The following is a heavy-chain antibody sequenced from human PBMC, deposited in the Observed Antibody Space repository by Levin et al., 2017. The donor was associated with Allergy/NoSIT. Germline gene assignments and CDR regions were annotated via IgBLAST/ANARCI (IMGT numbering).Heavy chain of an antibody. V-gene: IGHV3-23*01. CDR1: GFSFSSYA. D-gene: IGHD2-2*01. CDR3: AKDSGDKYCSSTSCYLGWFDP. CDR2: ISGSGGST. J-gene: IGHJ5*02. Sequence: GGSLRLSCAASGFSFSSYAMSWVRQAPGKGLEWVSAISGSGGSTYYADSVKGRFTISRDNSKNTLYLQMNSLRAEDTAVYYCAKDSGDKYCSSTSCYLGWFDPWGQGTLVTVSS.